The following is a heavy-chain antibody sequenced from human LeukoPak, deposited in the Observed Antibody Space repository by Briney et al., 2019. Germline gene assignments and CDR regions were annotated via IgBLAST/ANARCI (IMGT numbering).Heavy chain of an antibody. D-gene: IGHD2-21*02. CDR3: ARDTKEYCGGDYYWDLFDY. V-gene: IGHV4-59*12. Sequence: SETLSLTCTVSGGSISSYYWSWIRQPPGRGLEWIGSIYYSGSTYYNPSLKSRVTISVDTSKNQFSLKLSSVTAADTAVYYCARDTKEYCGGDYYWDLFDYWDQGTLVTVSS. CDR2: IYYSGST. CDR1: GGSISSYY. J-gene: IGHJ4*02.